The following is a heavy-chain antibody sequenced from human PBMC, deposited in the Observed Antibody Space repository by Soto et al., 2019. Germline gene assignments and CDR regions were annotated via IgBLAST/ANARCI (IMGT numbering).Heavy chain of an antibody. CDR1: GYSFTSYW. D-gene: IGHD1-7*01. CDR2: IYPGDSDT. CDR3: ARLPGTTYYYYYGMDV. Sequence: GESLKISCKGSGYSFTSYWIGWVRQMPGKGLEWMGIIYPGDSDTRYSPSFQGQVTISADKSISTAYLQWSSLKASDTAMYYCARLPGTTYYYYYGMDVWGQGTTVTVSS. V-gene: IGHV5-51*01. J-gene: IGHJ6*02.